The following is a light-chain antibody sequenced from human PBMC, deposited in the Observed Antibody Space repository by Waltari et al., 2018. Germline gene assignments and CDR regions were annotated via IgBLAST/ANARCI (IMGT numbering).Light chain of an antibody. CDR2: EGY. J-gene: IGLJ3*02. CDR1: SSDVGSYNL. CDR3: CSYANNRPRV. V-gene: IGLV2-23*01. Sequence: QSALTQPASVSGSPGQSITISCTGTSSDVGSYNLVSWYQQHPGKAPKLILYEGYKRPAGVSNRFPGSKSGDTASLTISGVQAEDEADYYCCSYANNRPRVFGGETKLTVL.